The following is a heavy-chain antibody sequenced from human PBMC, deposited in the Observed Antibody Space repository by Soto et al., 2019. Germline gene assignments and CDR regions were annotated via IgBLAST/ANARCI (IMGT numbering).Heavy chain of an antibody. J-gene: IGHJ4*02. CDR2: IHHGGGT. CDR1: DVSISTHKW. CDR3: ARVDGPGSYFDY. V-gene: IGHV4-4*02. Sequence: QVQLQESGPGLVKPSGTLSLTCTVSDVSISTHKWWWTWVRQPPGKGLEWIGEIHHGGGTNYNPSLKSRVTMSIDKSNNQFSLNLNSVTAADTAAYHCARVDGPGSYFDYWGQGTQVTVSS. D-gene: IGHD3-10*01.